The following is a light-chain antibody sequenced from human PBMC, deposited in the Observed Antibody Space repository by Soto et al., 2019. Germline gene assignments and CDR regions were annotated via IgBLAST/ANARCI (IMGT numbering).Light chain of an antibody. J-gene: IGKJ1*01. CDR3: QQWGSSSWT. V-gene: IGKV3-20*01. CDR1: QSVSSN. CDR2: GAS. Sequence: EIGMTQSPATLSVSPGERATLSCGASQSVSSNLAWYQQKPGQAPRLLIYGASSRATGIPDRFSGSGSGTDFTLTISRLEPEDFAVYYCQQWGSSSWTFGQWTRWIS.